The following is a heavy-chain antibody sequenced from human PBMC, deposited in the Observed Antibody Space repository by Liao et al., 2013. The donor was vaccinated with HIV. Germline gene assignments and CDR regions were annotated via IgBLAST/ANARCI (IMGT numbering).Heavy chain of an antibody. V-gene: IGHV4-4*07. Sequence: QVQLQESGPGLVKPSETLSLTCTVSGGSINSYYWSWIRQPAGKGLEWIGRIYTSGSTNYNPSLKSRVTMSVDTSKNQFSLKLTSVTAADTAVYYCARDSVRWLPKGAFDIWGQGTMVTVSS. CDR3: ARDSVRWLPKGAFDI. J-gene: IGHJ3*02. CDR2: IYTSGST. D-gene: IGHD5-24*01. CDR1: GGSINSYY.